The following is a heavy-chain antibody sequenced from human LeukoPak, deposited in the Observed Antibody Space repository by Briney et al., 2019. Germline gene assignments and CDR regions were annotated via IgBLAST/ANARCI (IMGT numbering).Heavy chain of an antibody. J-gene: IGHJ3*02. D-gene: IGHD3-22*01. CDR3: ARTKYYYDSSGYPDAFDI. Sequence: GGSLRLSCAASGFTFSTYSMNWVRQAPGKGLEWVSYISSSSSLIYQADSVEGRFTISRDNSKNTLYLQMNGLRAEDTAVYYCARTKYYYDSSGYPDAFDIWGQGTMVTVSS. V-gene: IGHV3-48*01. CDR2: ISSSSSLI. CDR1: GFTFSTYS.